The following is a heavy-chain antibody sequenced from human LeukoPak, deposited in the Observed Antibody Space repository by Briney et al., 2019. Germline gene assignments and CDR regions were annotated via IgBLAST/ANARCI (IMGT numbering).Heavy chain of an antibody. CDR1: GGSISSSNW. Sequence: PSGTLSHTCAVSGGSISSSNWWSWVRQPPGKGLEWIGEIYHSGSTNYNPSLKSRVTISVDKSKNQFSLKLSSVTAADTAVYYCARRGIVVVVAASHFDYWGQGTLVTVSS. V-gene: IGHV4-4*02. CDR3: ARRGIVVVVAASHFDY. D-gene: IGHD2-15*01. J-gene: IGHJ4*02. CDR2: IYHSGST.